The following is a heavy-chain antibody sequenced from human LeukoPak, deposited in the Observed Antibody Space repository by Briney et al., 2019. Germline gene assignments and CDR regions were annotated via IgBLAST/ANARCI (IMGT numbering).Heavy chain of an antibody. D-gene: IGHD2-2*01. CDR3: ARGLDIVVVPAASVYYYYMDV. J-gene: IGHJ6*03. Sequence: ASVKVSCKASGYTFTSYDINWVRQATGQGLEWMGWMNPNSGNTGYAQKFQGRVTITRNTSISTAYMELSSLRSEDTAVYYCARGLDIVVVPAASVYYYYMDVWGKGTTVTVSS. CDR1: GYTFTSYD. CDR2: MNPNSGNT. V-gene: IGHV1-8*03.